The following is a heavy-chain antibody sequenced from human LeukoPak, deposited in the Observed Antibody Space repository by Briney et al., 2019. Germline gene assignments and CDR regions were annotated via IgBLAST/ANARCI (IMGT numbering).Heavy chain of an antibody. CDR2: TNRRGDIT. CDR1: GFTFSSYA. Sequence: GRSLRLSCAASGFTFSSYAMSWVRQAPGKGLEWVSGTNRRGDITGYADFVKGRFTISRDNAKNSLYLQMNSLRVGDTALYHCARKGLGGELGGFDSWGQGTLVTVSS. D-gene: IGHD1-7*01. CDR3: ARKGLGGELGGFDS. J-gene: IGHJ4*02. V-gene: IGHV3-20*01.